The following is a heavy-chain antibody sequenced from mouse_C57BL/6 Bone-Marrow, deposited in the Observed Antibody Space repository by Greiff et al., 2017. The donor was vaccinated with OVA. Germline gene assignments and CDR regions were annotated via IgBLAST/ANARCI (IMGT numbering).Heavy chain of an antibody. Sequence: QVQLQQPGAELVKPGASVKLSCKASGYTFASYLMQWVKQRPGQGLEWIGEIDPSDSYTNYNQKFKGKATLTVDTSSSTAYMQLSSLTSEDSAVYYCERNIPWFAYWGQGTLITVSA. CDR1: GYTFASYL. V-gene: IGHV1-50*01. CDR2: IDPSDSYT. J-gene: IGHJ3*01. CDR3: ERNIPWFAY.